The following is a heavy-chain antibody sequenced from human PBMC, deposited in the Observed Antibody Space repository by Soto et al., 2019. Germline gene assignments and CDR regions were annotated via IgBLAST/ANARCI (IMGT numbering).Heavy chain of an antibody. D-gene: IGHD1-26*01. V-gene: IGHV1-69*01. CDR2: IIPIFVTA. J-gene: IGHJ4*02. CDR3: AGDGGMHSGGIHY. Sequence: QVQLVQSGAEVKKPGSSVKVSCKASGGTFSSYSINWVRQAPGQGLEWMGGIIPIFVTANYAQKFQGRDTITADESTSTAYMELSSVRAEDTAVYYCAGDGGMHSGGIHYWGQGTLVTVSS. CDR1: GGTFSSYS.